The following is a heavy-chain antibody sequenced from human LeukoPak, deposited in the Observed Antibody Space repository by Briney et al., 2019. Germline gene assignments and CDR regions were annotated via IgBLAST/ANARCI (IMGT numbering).Heavy chain of an antibody. CDR1: GGSISSSSYY. CDR2: IYYSGST. V-gene: IGHV4-39*07. CDR3: AREGGTKHSGRARWYYYDSRDADGAFDI. J-gene: IGHJ3*02. Sequence: SETLSLTCTVSGGSISSSSYYWGWIRQPPGKGLEWIGSIYYSGSTYYNPSLKSRVTISVDTSKNQFSLKLSSVTAADTAVYYCAREGGTKHSGRARWYYYDSRDADGAFDIWGQGTMVTVSS. D-gene: IGHD3-22*01.